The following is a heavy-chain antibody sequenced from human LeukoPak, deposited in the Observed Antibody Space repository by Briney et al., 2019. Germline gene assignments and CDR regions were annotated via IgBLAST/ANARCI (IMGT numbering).Heavy chain of an antibody. D-gene: IGHD2-2*01. CDR1: GFTFSSYA. Sequence: GGSLRLSCAASGFTFSSYAMHWVRQAPGKGLEWVAVISYDGSNKYYADSVKGRFTISRDNSKNTLYLQMNSLRAEDTAVYYCTRVRVVVPSAFDYCDFWGQGTPVTVSS. CDR2: ISYDGSNK. CDR3: TRVRVVVPSAFDYCDF. V-gene: IGHV3-30-3*01. J-gene: IGHJ4*02.